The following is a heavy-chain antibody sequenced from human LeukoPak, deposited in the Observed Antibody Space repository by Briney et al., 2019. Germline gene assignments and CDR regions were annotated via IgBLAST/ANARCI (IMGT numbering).Heavy chain of an antibody. V-gene: IGHV3-48*03. CDR3: ARGFRDTAMFLDY. Sequence: GGCLRLACAVSGITFSSYEMNWVRQAPGKGLEWISCISNVVSYYADSVKGRFTISRDNAKNSLYLQMNSLTVEDTAVYYCARGFRDTAMFLDYWGKGTLVTVAS. CDR1: GITFSSYE. CDR2: ISNVVS. J-gene: IGHJ4*02. D-gene: IGHD5-18*01.